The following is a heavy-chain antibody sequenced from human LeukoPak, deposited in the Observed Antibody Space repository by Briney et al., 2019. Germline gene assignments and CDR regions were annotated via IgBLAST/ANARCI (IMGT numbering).Heavy chain of an antibody. CDR1: GFTFSTYT. J-gene: IGHJ4*02. D-gene: IGHD3-10*01. CDR3: AIVFYSGSGSYGGFDY. CDR2: ISYDGNSQ. V-gene: IGHV3-30-3*01. Sequence: GGSLRLSCAASGFTFSTYTMHWVRQAPGKGLEWVAVISYDGNSQYYADSVKGRFTISRDNSEDTLYLQMNSLRAEDTAVYYCAIVFYSGSGSYGGFDYRGQGTLVTVSS.